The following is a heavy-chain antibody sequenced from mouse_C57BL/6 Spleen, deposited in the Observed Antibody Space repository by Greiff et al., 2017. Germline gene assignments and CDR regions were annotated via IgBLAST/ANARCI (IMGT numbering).Heavy chain of an antibody. Sequence: VQLQQPGAELVKPGASVKMSCKASGYTFTSYWITWVKQRPGQGLEWIGDIYPGSGSTNYNEKFKSKATLTVDTSSSTAYMQLSSLTSEDSAVYYCARKIYYYVSSYEGFAYWGQGTLVTVSA. CDR1: GYTFTSYW. CDR2: IYPGSGST. CDR3: ARKIYYYVSSYEGFAY. J-gene: IGHJ3*01. D-gene: IGHD1-1*01. V-gene: IGHV1-55*01.